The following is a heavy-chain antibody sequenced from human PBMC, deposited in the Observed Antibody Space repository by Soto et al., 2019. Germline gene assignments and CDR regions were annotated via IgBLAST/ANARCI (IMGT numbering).Heavy chain of an antibody. D-gene: IGHD3-9*01. CDR1: GGTFSSYA. V-gene: IGHV1-69*13. J-gene: IGHJ4*02. CDR3: ARAGDLRYFDWLPNY. Sequence: ASVKVSCKAYGGTFSSYAISWVRQAPGQGPEWMGGIIPIFGTANYAQKFQGRVTITADESTSTAYMELSSLRSEDTAVYYCARAGDLRYFDWLPNYWGQGTLVTVSS. CDR2: IIPIFGTA.